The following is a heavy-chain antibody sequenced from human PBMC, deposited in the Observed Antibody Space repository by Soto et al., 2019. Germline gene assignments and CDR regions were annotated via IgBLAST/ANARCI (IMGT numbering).Heavy chain of an antibody. V-gene: IGHV1-69*12. J-gene: IGHJ6*02. Sequence: QVQLVQSGAEVKKPGSSVKVSCKVSGGTFSNYAIDWVRLAPGHGLEWMGGIVPIFGTTYYTQKFQGRATTIADDSTSTAYLEMSSLRSEDTAIYYCARVEAVAGLYNYHRLDVWGQGTAVTVSS. CDR3: ARVEAVAGLYNYHRLDV. CDR2: IVPIFGTT. D-gene: IGHD6-19*01. CDR1: GGTFSNYA.